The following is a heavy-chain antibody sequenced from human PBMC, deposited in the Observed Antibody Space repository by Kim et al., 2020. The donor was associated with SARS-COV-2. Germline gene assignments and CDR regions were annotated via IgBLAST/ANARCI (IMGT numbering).Heavy chain of an antibody. CDR2: IIPILGIA. J-gene: IGHJ4*02. D-gene: IGHD3-3*01. CDR1: GGTFSSYA. CDR3: ARDRRQIWSGYYADY. V-gene: IGHV1-69*04. Sequence: SVKVSCKASGGTFSSYAISWVRQAPGQGLEWMGRIIPILGIANYAQKFQGRVTITADKSTSTAYMELSSLRSEDTAVYYCARDRRQIWSGYYADYWGQGTLVTVSS.